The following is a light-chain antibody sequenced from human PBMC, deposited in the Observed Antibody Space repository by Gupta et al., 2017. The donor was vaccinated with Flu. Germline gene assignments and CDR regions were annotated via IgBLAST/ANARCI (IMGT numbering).Light chain of an antibody. CDR3: QQSRRPPYT. CDR1: QSITSY. V-gene: IGKV1-39*01. J-gene: IGKJ2*01. Sequence: GYRVTITGRASQSITSYVSWFQKKPGKATKLLIYAATSLQSGVPSMFSGSGAGTDFPLTISSLQPEDLAVYSCQQSRRPPYTFGQGTKLEIK. CDR2: AAT.